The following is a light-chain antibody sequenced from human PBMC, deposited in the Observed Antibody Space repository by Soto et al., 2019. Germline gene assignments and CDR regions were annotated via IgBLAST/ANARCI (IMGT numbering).Light chain of an antibody. CDR2: DAS. CDR3: QQRSNWPRIT. J-gene: IGKJ5*01. Sequence: EIVLTQSPATLSLSPGERATLSCRASQSVSSFLSWYQHKPGQAPRLLMYDASNRATGIPARFSGSGSGTDFPLTSSSLEPEDFAVYYCQQRSNWPRITFGQGTRLEIK. V-gene: IGKV3-11*01. CDR1: QSVSSF.